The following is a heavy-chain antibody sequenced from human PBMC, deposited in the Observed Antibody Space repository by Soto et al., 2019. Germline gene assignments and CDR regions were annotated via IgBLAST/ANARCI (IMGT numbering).Heavy chain of an antibody. CDR2: IWFDGSNK. J-gene: IGHJ3*02. CDR1: GFTFNTYR. CDR3: ASPRYSGDDPDGFEI. Sequence: QVQLVESGGAVVQPGRSLRLSCTASGFTFNTYRMHWFRQAPGKGLEWVAVIWFDGSNKFYLDSVKGRFTISRDNSKNTVYLQMNNVRAEDTAVYHCASPRYSGDDPDGFEIWGRGTVVTVSS. D-gene: IGHD5-12*01. V-gene: IGHV3-33*01.